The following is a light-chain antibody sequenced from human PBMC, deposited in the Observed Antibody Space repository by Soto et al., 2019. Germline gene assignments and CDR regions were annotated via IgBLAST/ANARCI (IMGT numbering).Light chain of an antibody. V-gene: IGKV3-20*01. CDR2: DES. J-gene: IGKJ1*01. Sequence: VTQSPGTLSLSPGDRVTLSCGASQSVGSNYLAWYQQNTGPAPSILIYDESSTATGIPDRISGSGAGTDFPLTISRLEAEDFAAYYRQQYGSSLSTCGQGTKVDIK. CDR3: QQYGSSLST. CDR1: QSVGSNY.